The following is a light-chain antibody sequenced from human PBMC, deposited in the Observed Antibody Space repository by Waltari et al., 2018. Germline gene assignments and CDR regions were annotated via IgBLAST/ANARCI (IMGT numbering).Light chain of an antibody. CDR1: SSDVGGYHY. J-gene: IGLJ2*01. CDR3: SSYISSDTLEL. V-gene: IGLV2-14*03. Sequence: HSALTQPASVSGSPGQSITISCTGTSSDVGGYHYVSWYQQHPGKAPKLMIYDVSNRPSALCNRFSGAKSGNTASLPLSGLQAEDEADYYCSSYISSDTLELFGGGTSLTVL. CDR2: DVS.